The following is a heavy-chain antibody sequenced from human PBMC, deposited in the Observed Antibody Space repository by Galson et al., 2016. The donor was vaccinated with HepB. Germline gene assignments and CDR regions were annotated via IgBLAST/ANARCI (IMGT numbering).Heavy chain of an antibody. D-gene: IGHD1-1*01. CDR1: GGSITSYY. CDR3: ARSWNALDY. V-gene: IGHV4-59*01. J-gene: IGHJ4*02. Sequence: SETLSLTCAVSGGSITSYYWSWTRQPPGKGLEWIGYIYYSGSTNYNPSLQSRVTISVDTSKNQFSLKLSSVTAADTAVYYYARSWNALDYWGQGTLVTVSS. CDR2: IYYSGST.